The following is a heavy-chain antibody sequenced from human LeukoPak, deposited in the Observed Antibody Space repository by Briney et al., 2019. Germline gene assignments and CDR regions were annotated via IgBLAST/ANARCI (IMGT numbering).Heavy chain of an antibody. CDR3: ARDREYSNYLLVYGMDV. CDR1: GYTFTGYY. Sequence: ASVKVSFKAYGYTFTGYYIHWVRQAPGQGLDWMGWINPNSGDKNHAQKFQGRFTMTTDTSIRTAYMELSSLRSDDTSVYYCARDREYSNYLLVYGMDVWGQGTTVTVSS. V-gene: IGHV1-2*02. CDR2: INPNSGDK. J-gene: IGHJ6*02. D-gene: IGHD4-11*01.